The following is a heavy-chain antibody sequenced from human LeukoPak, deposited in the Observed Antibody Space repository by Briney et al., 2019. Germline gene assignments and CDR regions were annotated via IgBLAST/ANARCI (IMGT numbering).Heavy chain of an antibody. D-gene: IGHD4-11*01. CDR1: GYTFTGYY. V-gene: IGHV1-2*02. Sequence: GASVKVSCKASGYTFTGYYMHWVRQAPGQGLEWMGWINPNSGGTNYAQNFQDRVTMTRDTSISTAYMELSRLRSDDTAVYYCARGNDFSNSRPLLDYWGQGTLVTVSS. CDR3: ARGNDFSNSRPLLDY. J-gene: IGHJ4*02. CDR2: INPNSGGT.